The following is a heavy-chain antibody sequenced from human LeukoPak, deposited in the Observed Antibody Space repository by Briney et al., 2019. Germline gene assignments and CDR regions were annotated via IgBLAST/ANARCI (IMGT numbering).Heavy chain of an antibody. CDR1: GFTVSSNY. V-gene: IGHV4-39*01. Sequence: GSLRLSCVASGFTVSSNYMSWVRQPPGKGLEWIGSIYYSGNTYYNPSLKGRVTISVDTPKNQFSLKLSSVTAADTAVYYCARHARGYTSPSTGYYSMDVWGKGTSVTISS. D-gene: IGHD5-18*01. J-gene: IGHJ6*04. CDR3: ARHARGYTSPSTGYYSMDV. CDR2: IYYSGNT.